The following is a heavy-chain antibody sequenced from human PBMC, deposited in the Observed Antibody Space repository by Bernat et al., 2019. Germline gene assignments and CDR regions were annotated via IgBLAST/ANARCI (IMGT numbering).Heavy chain of an antibody. CDR2: IWYDGSNK. CDR1: GFTFSSYG. CDR3: AREDKSGSSHPLDY. J-gene: IGHJ4*02. V-gene: IGHV3-33*01. Sequence: QVQLVESGGGVVQPGRSLRLSCAASGFTFSSYGMHWVRQAPGKGLEWVAVIWYDGSNKYYADSVKGRFTISRDNSKNTLYLRMNSLRAEDTAVYYCAREDKSGSSHPLDYWGQGTLVTVSS. D-gene: IGHD6-13*01.